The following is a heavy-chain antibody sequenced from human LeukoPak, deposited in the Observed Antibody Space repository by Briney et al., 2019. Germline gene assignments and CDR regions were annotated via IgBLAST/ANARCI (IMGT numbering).Heavy chain of an antibody. CDR1: GFSFSSYW. CDR3: ARDLVGYYGSGSA. D-gene: IGHD3-10*01. J-gene: IGHJ5*02. Sequence: QSGGSLRLSCAASGFSFSSYWMTWVRQAPGKGLEWVANIKQDGSEKYYVDSVKGRFTISRDNAKNSLYLQMNSLRAEDTAVYYCARDLVGYYGSGSAWGQGTLVTVSS. CDR2: IKQDGSEK. V-gene: IGHV3-7*01.